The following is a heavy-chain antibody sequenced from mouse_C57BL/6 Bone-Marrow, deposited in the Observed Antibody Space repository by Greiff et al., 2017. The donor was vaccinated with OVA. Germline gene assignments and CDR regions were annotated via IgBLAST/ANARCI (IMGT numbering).Heavy chain of an antibody. D-gene: IGHD2-2*01. J-gene: IGHJ3*01. V-gene: IGHV14-3*01. CDR2: IDPANGNT. CDR3: ASMGGYPAWFAY. CDR1: GFNIKNTY. Sequence: DVKLVESVAELVRPGASVKLSCTASGFNIKNTYMHWVKQRPEQGLEWIGRIDPANGNTKYAPKFQGKATITADTSSNTAYLQLSSLTSEDTAIYYCASMGGYPAWFAYWGQGTLVTVSA.